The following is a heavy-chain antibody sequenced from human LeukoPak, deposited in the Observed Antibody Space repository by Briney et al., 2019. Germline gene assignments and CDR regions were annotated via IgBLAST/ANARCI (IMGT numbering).Heavy chain of an antibody. CDR2: IWYDGNNK. Sequence: PGRSLRLSCAASGFTFSSYGMHWVRQAPGKWLEWVAVIWYDGNNKYYADSVKGRFTISRDNSKNTLYLQMNSLRAEDTAVYYCAKDWGYTTMVSYYFDYWGQGTLVTVSS. J-gene: IGHJ4*02. CDR3: AKDWGYTTMVSYYFDY. D-gene: IGHD5-18*01. CDR1: GFTFSSYG. V-gene: IGHV3-33*06.